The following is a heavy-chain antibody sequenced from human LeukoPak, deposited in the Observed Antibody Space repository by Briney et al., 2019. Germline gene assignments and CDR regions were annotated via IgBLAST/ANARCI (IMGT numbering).Heavy chain of an antibody. J-gene: IGHJ4*02. CDR3: ARSPTGLDTDFDY. Sequence: ASVKVSCKASGYTFTGYYMHWVRQAPGQGLEWMGWINPNSGGTNYAQKFQGRVTMTRTTSISTAYMELSSLRSEDTAVYYCARSPTGLDTDFDYWGQGTLVTVSS. CDR1: GYTFTGYY. D-gene: IGHD1-14*01. CDR2: INPNSGGT. V-gene: IGHV1-2*02.